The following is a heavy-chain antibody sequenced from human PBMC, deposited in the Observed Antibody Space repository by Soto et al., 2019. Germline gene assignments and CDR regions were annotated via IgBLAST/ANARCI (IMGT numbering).Heavy chain of an antibody. V-gene: IGHV3-21*01. Sequence: PGGSLRLSCAASGFTFSSYSMNWVRQAPGKGLEWVSSISSSSSYIYYADSVKGRFTISRDNAKNSLYLQMNSLRAEDTAVYYCARDGSYDFGGAFDIWGQGTMVTVSS. J-gene: IGHJ3*02. CDR3: ARDGSYDFGGAFDI. D-gene: IGHD3-3*01. CDR2: ISSSSSYI. CDR1: GFTFSSYS.